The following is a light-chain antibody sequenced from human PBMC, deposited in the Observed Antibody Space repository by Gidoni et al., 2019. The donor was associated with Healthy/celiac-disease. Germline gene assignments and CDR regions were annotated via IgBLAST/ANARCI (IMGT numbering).Light chain of an antibody. CDR2: GAS. J-gene: IGKJ1*01. V-gene: IGKV3-15*01. CDR1: QSVSSN. CDR3: QQYNNWPPWT. Sequence: EIVMTQSPATLSVSPGERATLSCRASQSVSSNLTWYRQKPGQAPRLLIYGASTRATGSPARFSGRGSGKEFNLTISSLQSEDFAVYYWQQYNNWPPWTFGQGTKVEIK.